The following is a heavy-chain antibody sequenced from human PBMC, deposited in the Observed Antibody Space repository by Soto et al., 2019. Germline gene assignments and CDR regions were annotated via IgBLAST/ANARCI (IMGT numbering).Heavy chain of an antibody. CDR3: AKASCDAATCFPCES. CDR2: ISNRGSSA. V-gene: IGHV3-23*04. Sequence: EVHLVHSGGGLVQHGESLSLSCVASGFTFNDYAMHWVRQTPGKGLEWVAAISNRGSSAYYADSVKGRFTISRDKSTKTLSLHMHTLRVEDTAVYFCAKASCDAATCFPCESWGQGTPVAVSP. D-gene: IGHD2-21*01. J-gene: IGHJ4*02. CDR1: GFTFNDYA.